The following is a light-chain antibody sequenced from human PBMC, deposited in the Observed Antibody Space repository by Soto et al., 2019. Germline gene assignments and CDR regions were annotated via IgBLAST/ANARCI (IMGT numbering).Light chain of an antibody. V-gene: IGKV3-20*01. Sequence: EIVMTQSPVTLSVSPGERATLSCRAGQSVSSNLAWYQQKPGQAPRLLIYDASSRATGIPDRFSGSGSGTDFTLTINRLEPADFAVYYCQQYDSSPLTFGQGTKVDIK. CDR2: DAS. CDR1: QSVSSN. J-gene: IGKJ1*01. CDR3: QQYDSSPLT.